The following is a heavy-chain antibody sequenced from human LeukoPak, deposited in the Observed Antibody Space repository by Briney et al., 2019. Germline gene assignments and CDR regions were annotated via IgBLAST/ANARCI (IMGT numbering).Heavy chain of an antibody. Sequence: GGSLRLSCAASGFTFSSYGMHWVRQAPGKGLEWVAVISYEGSKKYYADSVKGRFTISRDNSKNTLYLQMNSLRVEDTAVYYCAKGGSDTTYGHVDYWGQGTLVTVSS. CDR2: ISYEGSKK. D-gene: IGHD2-21*01. CDR3: AKGGSDTTYGHVDY. J-gene: IGHJ4*02. V-gene: IGHV3-30*18. CDR1: GFTFSSYG.